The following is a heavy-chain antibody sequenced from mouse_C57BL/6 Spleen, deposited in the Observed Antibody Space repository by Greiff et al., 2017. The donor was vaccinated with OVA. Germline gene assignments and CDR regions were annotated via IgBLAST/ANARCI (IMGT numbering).Heavy chain of an antibody. D-gene: IGHD2-4*01. CDR2: ISSGSSTI. CDR3: GRRMITTHYYAMDY. Sequence: EVMLVESGGGLVKPGGSLKLSCAASGFTFSDYGMHWVRQAPEKGLEWVAYISSGSSTIYYADTVKGRFTISRDNAKNTLFLQMTSLRSEDTAMYYCGRRMITTHYYAMDYWGQGTSVTVSS. CDR1: GFTFSDYG. J-gene: IGHJ4*01. V-gene: IGHV5-17*01.